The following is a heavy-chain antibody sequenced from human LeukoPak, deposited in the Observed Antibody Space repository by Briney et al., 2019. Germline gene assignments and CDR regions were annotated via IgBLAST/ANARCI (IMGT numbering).Heavy chain of an antibody. D-gene: IGHD6-6*01. J-gene: IGHJ4*02. CDR2: IKKTGSET. CDR1: GFTFSHFW. CDR3: AREYSSSSGRSFDY. Sequence: SGGSLRLSCAASGFTFSHFWMSWVRQAPGKGLEWVAYIKKTGSETYYVDSVKGRFTITRDNTRNSLFLQMYSLRAEDTAVYYCAREYSSSSGRSFDYWGQGTLVTVSS. V-gene: IGHV3-7*01.